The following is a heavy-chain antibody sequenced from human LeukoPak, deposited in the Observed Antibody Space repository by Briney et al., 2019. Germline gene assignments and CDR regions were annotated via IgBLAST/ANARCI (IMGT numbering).Heavy chain of an antibody. CDR1: GFTFSSYS. CDR2: ISRSSSYI. J-gene: IGHJ3*02. D-gene: IGHD3-16*01. CDR3: ARGRLGGATVAFDI. Sequence: GSLRLSCAASGFTFSSYSMNWVRQAPGKGLEGVSSISRSSSYIYYADSVKGRFTISRDNAKNSLYLQMNSLRAEDTAVYYCARGRLGGATVAFDIWGQGTMVTVSS. V-gene: IGHV3-21*01.